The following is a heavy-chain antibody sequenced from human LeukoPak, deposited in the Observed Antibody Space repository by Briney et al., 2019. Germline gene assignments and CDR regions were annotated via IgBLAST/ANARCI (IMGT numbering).Heavy chain of an antibody. Sequence: GGSLRLSCAASGFTFSSYAMSWVRQAPGKGLEWVPAISGSGGSTYYADSVKGRFTISRDNSKNTLYLQMNSLRAEDTAVYYCAKPTIFGVVINNWFDPWGQGTLVTVSS. D-gene: IGHD3-3*01. J-gene: IGHJ5*02. CDR1: GFTFSSYA. V-gene: IGHV3-23*01. CDR3: AKPTIFGVVINNWFDP. CDR2: ISGSGGST.